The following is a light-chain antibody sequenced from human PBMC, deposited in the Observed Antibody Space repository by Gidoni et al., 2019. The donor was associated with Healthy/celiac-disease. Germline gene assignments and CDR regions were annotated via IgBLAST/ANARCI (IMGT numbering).Light chain of an antibody. Sequence: DIVMTQSPDSLAVALGEGATINCKSSQSVLYSSNNKNYLAWYQQKPGQPPKLLIYWASTRESGVPDRFSGSGSGTDFTLTISSLQAEDVAVYYCQQYYSTPPEFTFGPGTKVDIK. CDR1: QSVLYSSNNKNY. CDR2: WAS. CDR3: QQYYSTPPEFT. V-gene: IGKV4-1*01. J-gene: IGKJ3*01.